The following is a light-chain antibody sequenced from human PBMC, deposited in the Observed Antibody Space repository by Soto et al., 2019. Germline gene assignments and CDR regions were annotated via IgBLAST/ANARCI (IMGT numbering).Light chain of an antibody. CDR2: AAS. CDR3: QQYNSYPWP. V-gene: IGKV1-5*01. CDR1: QSISSC. Sequence: SPSTQYPSPLFASVGGRVTIPFRASQSISSCLDWYQQKPGKAPKLLIYAASSLESGVPSRFSGSGSGTEFTLTISSLQPDDFATYYCQQYNSYPWPFGQGTKVDIK. J-gene: IGKJ1*01.